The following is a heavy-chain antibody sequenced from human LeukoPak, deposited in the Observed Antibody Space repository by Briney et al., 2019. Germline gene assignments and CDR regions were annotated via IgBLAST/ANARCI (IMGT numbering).Heavy chain of an antibody. V-gene: IGHV3-33*01. J-gene: IGHJ3*02. CDR3: ARDTSVLWFGDPHAFDI. CDR2: IWYDGSNK. Sequence: GGSLRLSCAASGFTFSSYGMHWVRQAPGKGLEWVAVIWYDGSNKYYADSVKGRFTISRDNSKNTLYLQMNSLRAEDTAVYYCARDTSVLWFGDPHAFDIWGQGTMVTVSS. CDR1: GFTFSSYG. D-gene: IGHD3-10*01.